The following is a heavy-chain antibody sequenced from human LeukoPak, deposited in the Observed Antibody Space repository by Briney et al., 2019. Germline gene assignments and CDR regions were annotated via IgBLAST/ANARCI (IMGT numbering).Heavy chain of an antibody. D-gene: IGHD6-19*01. J-gene: IGHJ4*02. CDR2: ISSSSSYI. CDR3: AKGHGSGWSLLPDY. Sequence: GGSLRLSCAASGFTFSSYSMNWVRQAPGKGLEWVSSISSSSSYIYYADSVKGRFTISRDNAKNSLYLQMNSLRAEDMALYYCAKGHGSGWSLLPDYWGQGTLVTVSS. CDR1: GFTFSSYS. V-gene: IGHV3-21*04.